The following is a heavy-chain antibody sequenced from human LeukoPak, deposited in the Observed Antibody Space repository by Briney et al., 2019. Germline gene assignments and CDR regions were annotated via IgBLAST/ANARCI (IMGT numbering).Heavy chain of an antibody. Sequence: SETLSLTCPVSGGSISSSTYYGGWIRQPPGQGLGWIWGIYYSGNTYYTPSLKGSITIYIDTSNNHFSLNLRSVTAADTAVYSCARHIRGDDILTGPYTRLYNWFDPWGQGTLVTVSA. J-gene: IGHJ5*02. CDR2: IYYSGNT. CDR1: GGSISSSTYY. D-gene: IGHD3-9*01. CDR3: ARHIRGDDILTGPYTRLYNWFDP. V-gene: IGHV4-39*01.